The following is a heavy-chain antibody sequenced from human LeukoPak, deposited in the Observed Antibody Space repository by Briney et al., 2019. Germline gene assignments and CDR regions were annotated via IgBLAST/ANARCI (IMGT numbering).Heavy chain of an antibody. J-gene: IGHJ4*02. CDR3: AGGSRGYFDY. CDR2: IRNKATSYTT. CDR1: GFTFSDLH. D-gene: IGHD5-12*01. Sequence: GGCLRLSCAASGFTFSDLHIDWVRQAPGKGLEWVGRIRNKATSYTTEYAASVKGRFTISRDDSKNSVYLQMNNLQTEDTAVYYCAGGSRGYFDYWGQGTLVTVSS. V-gene: IGHV3-72*01.